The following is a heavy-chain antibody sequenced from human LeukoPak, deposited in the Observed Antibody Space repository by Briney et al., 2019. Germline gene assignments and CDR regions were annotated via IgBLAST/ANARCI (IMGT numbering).Heavy chain of an antibody. V-gene: IGHV1-69*05. CDR3: AREGSSSSLDYYYYYMDV. CDR1: RGTFTSYA. J-gene: IGHJ6*03. CDR2: IILIFGTA. Sequence: SVKVSCKASRGTFTSYAISCGPQAPGQGVEWLGGIILIFGTANYAQKFQGRVTITTDESTSIAYMELSSLRSEDTAVYYCAREGSSSSLDYYYYYMDVWGKGTTVSVSS. D-gene: IGHD6-6*01.